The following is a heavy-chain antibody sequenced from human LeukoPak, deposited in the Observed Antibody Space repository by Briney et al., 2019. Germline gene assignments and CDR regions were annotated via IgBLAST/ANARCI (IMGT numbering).Heavy chain of an antibody. J-gene: IGHJ4*02. V-gene: IGHV3-21*01. CDR1: GFTFSSYS. CDR2: ISSSSSYI. CDR3: ARDSVYYDSSGYETGLVY. D-gene: IGHD3-22*01. Sequence: GGSLRLSCAASGFTFSSYSMNWVRQAPGKGLEWVSSISSSSSYIYYADSVKGRFTISRDNAKNSLYLQMNSLRAEDTAVYYCARDSVYYDSSGYETGLVYWGQGTLVTVSS.